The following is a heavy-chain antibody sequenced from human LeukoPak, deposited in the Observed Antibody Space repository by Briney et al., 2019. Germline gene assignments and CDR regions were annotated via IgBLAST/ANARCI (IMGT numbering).Heavy chain of an antibody. J-gene: IGHJ4*02. CDR3: VKLRTGTATNFDY. D-gene: IGHD1-1*01. CDR1: GFTFSSYA. CDR2: ISGAGGST. V-gene: IGHV3-23*01. Sequence: GGSLRLSCAASGFTFSSYAMSWVRQAPGKGLGWVSGISGAGGSTYYADSVKGRFTISRDNSKDTLYLQMNSLRAEDTAIYYCVKLRTGTATNFDYWGQGTLVTVFS.